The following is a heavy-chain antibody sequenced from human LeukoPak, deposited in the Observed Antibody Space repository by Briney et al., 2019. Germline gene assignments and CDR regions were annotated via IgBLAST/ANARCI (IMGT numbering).Heavy chain of an antibody. CDR3: ARDRDSYSPFDY. CDR1: GFTFSSYA. Sequence: GGSLRLSCAASGFTFSSYAMHWVRQAPGKRLEWVAVISYDGSNKYYTDSVKGRFTISRDNSKNTLYLQMNSLRAEDTAVYYCARDRDSYSPFDYWGQGTLVTVSS. D-gene: IGHD5-24*01. J-gene: IGHJ4*02. CDR2: ISYDGSNK. V-gene: IGHV3-30*04.